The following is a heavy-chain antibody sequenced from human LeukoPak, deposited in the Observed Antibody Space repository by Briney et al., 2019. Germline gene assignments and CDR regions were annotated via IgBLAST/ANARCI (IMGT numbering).Heavy chain of an antibody. CDR2: IYYSGST. J-gene: IGHJ3*02. V-gene: IGHV4-61*08. CDR1: GYAIISGGFS. D-gene: IGHD6-13*01. Sequence: PSETLSLTCTVSGYAIISGGFSWNWIRQPPGKGLEWIGYIYYSGSTNYNPSLKSRVTISVDTSKNQFSLKLSSVTAADTAVYYCARQWGSSWYAFDIWGQGTMVTVSS. CDR3: ARQWGSSWYAFDI.